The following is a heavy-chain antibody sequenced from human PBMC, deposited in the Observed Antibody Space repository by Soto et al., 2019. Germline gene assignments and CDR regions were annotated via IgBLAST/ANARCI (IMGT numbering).Heavy chain of an antibody. D-gene: IGHD3-22*01. CDR3: VRSYDSSGYYAFDI. J-gene: IGHJ3*02. V-gene: IGHV3-64D*09. CDR2: ISSNGGST. CDR1: GFTFSSYA. Sequence: GGSLRLSCSASGFTFSSYAMHWVRQAPGKGLEYVSAISSNGGSTYYADSVKGRFTISRDNSKNTLYLQMSSLRAEDTAVYYCVRSYDSSGYYAFDIWGQVTMVTVSS.